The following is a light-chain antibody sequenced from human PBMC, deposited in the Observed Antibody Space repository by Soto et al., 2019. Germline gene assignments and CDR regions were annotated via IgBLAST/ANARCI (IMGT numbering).Light chain of an antibody. CDR2: AAS. J-gene: IGKJ5*01. CDR1: QGISSY. Sequence: DIPLTQSPSFLSASVGDRVTITCRASQGISSYLAWYQQKPGKAPKLLIYAASTLQSGVPSRFSGSGSGTEFTLTISSLQPKDFATYFCQQLNSYPITFGQGTRLEIK. V-gene: IGKV1-9*01. CDR3: QQLNSYPIT.